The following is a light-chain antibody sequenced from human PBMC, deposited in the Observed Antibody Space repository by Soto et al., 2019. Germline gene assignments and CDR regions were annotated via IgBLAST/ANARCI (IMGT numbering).Light chain of an antibody. CDR2: EVN. CDR3: SSYTDISTVI. J-gene: IGLJ2*01. Sequence: QSALTQPASVSGSPGQSITISCSGTSSDIGAFNYVSWYHQHPGKAPKLIIYEVNKRPSGVSNRFSGSKSGNAASLTISGSQAEDEGDYYCSSYTDISTVIFGGGTQLTVL. V-gene: IGLV2-14*01. CDR1: SSDIGAFNY.